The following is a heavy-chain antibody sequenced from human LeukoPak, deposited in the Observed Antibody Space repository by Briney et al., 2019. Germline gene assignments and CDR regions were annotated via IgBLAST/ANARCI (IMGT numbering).Heavy chain of an antibody. J-gene: IGHJ5*02. CDR3: ARDPPAVRTNTYA. D-gene: IGHD1-7*01. CDR2: IYNGGDT. Sequence: GGSLRLSCAASGFTVSSNYMNWVRQAPGKGLEWVSLIYNGGDTYYADSVKGRFTISRDHSKNTLYLQMNSLRVEDTAVYYCARDPPAVRTNTYAWGQGTLVTVSS. CDR1: GFTVSSNY. V-gene: IGHV3-66*01.